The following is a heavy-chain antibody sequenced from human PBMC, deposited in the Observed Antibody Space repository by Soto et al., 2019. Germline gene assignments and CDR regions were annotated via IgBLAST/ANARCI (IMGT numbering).Heavy chain of an antibody. D-gene: IGHD2-2*03. J-gene: IGHJ6*02. CDR3: AXWISLLRMDV. V-gene: IGHV1-18*01. CDR1: GYTFTSYC. Sequence: ASVKVSCKASGYTFTSYCISWVRHAPGRGLEWMGWISAYNGNTNYAQKLQGRVTMTTDTSTSTAYMGLRGLRSDDTAGYYCAXWISLLRMDVWGQGTTVTVSS. CDR2: ISAYNGNT.